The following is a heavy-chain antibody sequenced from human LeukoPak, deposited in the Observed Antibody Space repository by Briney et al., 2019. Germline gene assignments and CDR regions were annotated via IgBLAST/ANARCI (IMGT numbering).Heavy chain of an antibody. CDR3: ARGGPYNY. CDR1: GGSFSGYY. Sequence: SETLSLTCAVYGGSFSGYYWSWIRQPPGKGLEWIGEINHSGSTNYNPSLKGRVTISVDTSKNQFSLKLSSVTAADTAVYYCARGGPYNYWGQGTLVTVSS. D-gene: IGHD2-2*02. J-gene: IGHJ4*02. CDR2: INHSGST. V-gene: IGHV4-34*01.